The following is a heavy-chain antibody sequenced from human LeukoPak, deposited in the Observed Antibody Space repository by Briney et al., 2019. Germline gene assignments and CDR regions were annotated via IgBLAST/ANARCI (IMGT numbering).Heavy chain of an antibody. D-gene: IGHD2-8*02. V-gene: IGHV4-30-4*08. CDR1: GGSISSGDYY. Sequence: SQTLSLTCTVSGGSISSGDYYWSWIRQPPGKGLEWVGYIYYSGSTYYNPSLKSRVTISVDTSKNQFSLKLSSVTAADTAVYYCARALSGGISDYWGQGTLVTVSS. CDR2: IYYSGST. J-gene: IGHJ4*02. CDR3: ARALSGGISDY.